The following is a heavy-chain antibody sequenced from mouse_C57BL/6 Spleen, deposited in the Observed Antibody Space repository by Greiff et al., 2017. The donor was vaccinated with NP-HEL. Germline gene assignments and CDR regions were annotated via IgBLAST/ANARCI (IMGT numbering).Heavy chain of an antibody. V-gene: IGHV1-62-2*01. CDR2: IYPGSGSI. CDR3: GRHEGYYGDAWFAY. Sequence: VQLQQSGAELVKPGASVKLSCTASGYTFTEYTIHWVKQRPGQGLEWIGWIYPGSGSIKYNEKFKDKATLTADKASSTVYMELSRVTSEDSAVYFGGRHEGYYGDAWFAYWGKGTLVTVSA. D-gene: IGHD2-13*01. CDR1: GYTFTEYT. J-gene: IGHJ3*01.